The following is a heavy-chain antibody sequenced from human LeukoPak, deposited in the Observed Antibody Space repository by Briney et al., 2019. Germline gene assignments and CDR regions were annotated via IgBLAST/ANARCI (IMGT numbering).Heavy chain of an antibody. V-gene: IGHV4-34*01. CDR1: GGSFSGYY. CDR2: INHSGST. J-gene: IGHJ5*02. D-gene: IGHD4-17*01. Sequence: PSETLSLTCAVYGGSFSGYYWSWIRQPPGKGLEWIGEINHSGSTNYNPSLKSRVTISVDTSKNQFSLKLSSVTAADTAVYYCARVQDYGDANWFDPWGQGTLVTVSS. CDR3: ARVQDYGDANWFDP.